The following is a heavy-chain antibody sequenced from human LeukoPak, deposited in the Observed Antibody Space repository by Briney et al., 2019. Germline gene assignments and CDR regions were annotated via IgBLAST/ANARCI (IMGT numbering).Heavy chain of an antibody. CDR3: ARDNTKPRWLQLGPDAFDI. J-gene: IGHJ3*02. CDR1: GCTFTSYY. CDR2: INPSGGST. D-gene: IGHD5-24*01. V-gene: IGHV1-46*01. Sequence: ASVKVSCKASGCTFTSYYMHWVRQAPGQGLEWMGIINPSGGSTSYAQKFQGRVTMTRDTSTSTVYMELSSLRSEDTAVYYCARDNTKPRWLQLGPDAFDIWGQGTMVTVSS.